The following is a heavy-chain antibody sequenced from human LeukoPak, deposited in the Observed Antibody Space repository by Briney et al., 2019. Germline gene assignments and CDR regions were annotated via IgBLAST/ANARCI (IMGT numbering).Heavy chain of an antibody. Sequence: GGSLRLSCAASGFTFSSYWMHWVRHAPGKGLVWVSRINTDGSSTSYADPVKGRFTISRDNAKNTLYLQMNSLRAEDTAVYYCARDFPRSGTTGYWGQGTLVTVSS. D-gene: IGHD1-7*01. V-gene: IGHV3-74*01. CDR3: ARDFPRSGTTGY. J-gene: IGHJ4*02. CDR1: GFTFSSYW. CDR2: INTDGSST.